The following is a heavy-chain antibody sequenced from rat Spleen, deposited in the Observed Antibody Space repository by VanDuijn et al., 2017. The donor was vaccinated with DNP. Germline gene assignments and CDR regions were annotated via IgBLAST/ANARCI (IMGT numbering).Heavy chain of an antibody. Sequence: EVQLVESGGDLVQPGRSLKLSCVASGFTFSYYWMTWIRQVPGKGLEWIASITSGGGTTSYPDSVKGRFTISRDNAKSTLYLEMNSLRSDDTATYYCVRDSSSAYWGQGTLVTVSS. CDR2: ITSGGGTT. V-gene: IGHV5-31*01. CDR3: VRDSSSAY. CDR1: GFTFSYYW. J-gene: IGHJ3*01. D-gene: IGHD1-2*01.